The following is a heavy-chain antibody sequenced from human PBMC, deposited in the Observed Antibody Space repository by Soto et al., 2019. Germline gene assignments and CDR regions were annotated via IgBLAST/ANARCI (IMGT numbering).Heavy chain of an antibody. CDR3: AKGGASSSYYYMDV. Sequence: EVQLLESGGGLVQPGGSLRLSCGASGFTFSSYAMSWVRQAPGKGLEWVSTVTGSGGSTYYADSVKGRFTISRDNSKNTLYLQMNSLRAEDTAVYYCAKGGASSSYYYMDVWGKGTTVTVSS. CDR2: VTGSGGST. J-gene: IGHJ6*03. V-gene: IGHV3-23*01. D-gene: IGHD6-6*01. CDR1: GFTFSSYA.